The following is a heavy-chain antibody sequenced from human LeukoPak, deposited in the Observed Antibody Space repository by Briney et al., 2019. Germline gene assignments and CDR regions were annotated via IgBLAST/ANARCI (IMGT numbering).Heavy chain of an antibody. D-gene: IGHD3-16*01. CDR1: GYTFTAYG. Sequence: GASVKVSCKAPGYTFTAYGISWVRQAPGQGLEWMGWISANNGNTNYAQKVQGRVTMTRDTSTSTAYMELRSLRYDDTAVYYCSRDDGPFGGVRFDHWGQGTLVTVSS. CDR2: ISANNGNT. V-gene: IGHV1-18*01. J-gene: IGHJ4*02. CDR3: SRDDGPFGGVRFDH.